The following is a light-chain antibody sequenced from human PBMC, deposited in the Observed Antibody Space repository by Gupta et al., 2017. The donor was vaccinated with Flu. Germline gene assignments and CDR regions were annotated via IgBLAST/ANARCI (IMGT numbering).Light chain of an antibody. CDR1: QDFGSD. CDR2: TAS. Sequence: DIQFTQSPSFLSAAVGDRVTITCRASQDFGSDLAWYQQKPGKAPKLLIYTASILESGVPSRFSGSKSGTEFTLTVSSLQPEDFAGYYCQQLNSFPLTFGGGTKVEIK. J-gene: IGKJ4*01. CDR3: QQLNSFPLT. V-gene: IGKV1-9*01.